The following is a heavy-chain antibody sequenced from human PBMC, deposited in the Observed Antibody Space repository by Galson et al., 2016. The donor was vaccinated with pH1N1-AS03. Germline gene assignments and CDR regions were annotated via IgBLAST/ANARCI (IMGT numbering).Heavy chain of an antibody. D-gene: IGHD2-15*01. CDR2: ITSHSAI. J-gene: IGHJ5*02. V-gene: IGHV3-48*02. CDR1: GFTFSTSG. Sequence: SLRLSCAASGFTFSTSGLGWVRQSPEKGLEWISYITSHSAIHYADSVKGRFTISRDNARNSLYLQMSSLGDDDTAVYYCARGICTGGSCSFGRWFDPWGQGTLVTVSS. CDR3: ARGICTGGSCSFGRWFDP.